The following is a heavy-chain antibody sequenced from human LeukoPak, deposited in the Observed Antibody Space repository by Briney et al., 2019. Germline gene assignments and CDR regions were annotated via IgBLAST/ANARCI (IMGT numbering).Heavy chain of an antibody. CDR1: GFTFSSYW. CDR3: ARDPLALHYYYYMDV. Sequence: GGSLRLSCTASGFTFSSYWMSWARQAPGKGLEWVANINLDGSEKNYVDSVKGRFTISRDNARKSLYLQMSSLRAEDTAVYYCARDPLALHYYYYMDVWGIGTTVTVSS. J-gene: IGHJ6*03. CDR2: INLDGSEK. V-gene: IGHV3-7*01.